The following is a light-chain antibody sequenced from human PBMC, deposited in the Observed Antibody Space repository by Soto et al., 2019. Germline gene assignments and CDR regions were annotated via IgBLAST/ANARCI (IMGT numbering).Light chain of an antibody. CDR1: QSVSSY. CDR3: QQRRNWPPLT. V-gene: IGKV3-11*01. CDR2: DTS. Sequence: EIVLTQSPATLSLSPGERATLSCRASQSVSSYLAWFQQKPGQAPRLLIYDTSNRAAGIPARFSGSGSGTDFPLTISSLEAEDFAVYYCQQRRNWPPLTCGGGTKVEIK. J-gene: IGKJ4*01.